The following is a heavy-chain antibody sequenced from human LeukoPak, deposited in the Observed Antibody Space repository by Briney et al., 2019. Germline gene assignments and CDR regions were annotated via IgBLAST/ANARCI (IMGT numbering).Heavy chain of an antibody. CDR3: ARDNPGYGAYYN. V-gene: IGHV3-7*01. J-gene: IGHJ4*02. D-gene: IGHD3-10*01. Sequence: GGSLRLSCAASGFTFNTYWMTRVRQAPGKGPEWVGNIKDDGSAKYYVESVKGRFTISRDNAKNSLYLQMNNLRVEDTAVYYCARDNPGYGAYYNWGQGTRVTVSS. CDR1: GFTFNTYW. CDR2: IKDDGSAK.